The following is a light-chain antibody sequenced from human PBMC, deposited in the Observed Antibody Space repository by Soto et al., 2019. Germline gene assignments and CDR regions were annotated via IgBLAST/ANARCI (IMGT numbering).Light chain of an antibody. J-gene: IGKJ1*01. CDR1: QSVSSSY. V-gene: IGKV3-20*01. CDR2: GAS. CDR3: QQYGSSPLT. Sequence: EIVLTQSPGTLPLSPRERATLSCRASQSVSSSYLAWYQQKPGQAPRLLIYGASNRATCIPERFSGSGSGIDFPLPISRLEPEDLTVYYCQQYGSSPLTFGEGTKVEIK.